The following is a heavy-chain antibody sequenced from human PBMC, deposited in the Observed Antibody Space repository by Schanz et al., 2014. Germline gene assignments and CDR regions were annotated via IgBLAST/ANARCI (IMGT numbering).Heavy chain of an antibody. CDR1: GFTFSSYA. J-gene: IGHJ4*02. D-gene: IGHD1-1*01. CDR2: IWYDGNNK. CDR3: ARDGVAATTDFEY. Sequence: VQLVESGGGLVQPGGSLRLSCAASGFTFSSYAMSWVRQAPGKGLEWVAVIWYDGNNKYYADSVKGRFTISRDNAKSSLHLQMNSLRADDTAVYYCARDGVAATTDFEYWGQGALVTVSS. V-gene: IGHV3-33*08.